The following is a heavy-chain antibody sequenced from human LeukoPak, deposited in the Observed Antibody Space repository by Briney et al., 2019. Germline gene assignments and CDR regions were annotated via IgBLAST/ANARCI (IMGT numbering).Heavy chain of an antibody. V-gene: IGHV4-34*01. J-gene: IGHJ4*02. CDR1: GGSFSGYY. D-gene: IGHD6-13*01. CDR2: INHSGST. CDR3: ARVSHSSSWYVGY. Sequence: SETLSLTCAVYGGSFSGYYWSWIRQPPGKGLEWIGEINHSGSTNYNPSLKSRVTISVDTSKNQFSLKLSSVTAADTAVYYCARVSHSSSWYVGYWGQGTLVTVSS.